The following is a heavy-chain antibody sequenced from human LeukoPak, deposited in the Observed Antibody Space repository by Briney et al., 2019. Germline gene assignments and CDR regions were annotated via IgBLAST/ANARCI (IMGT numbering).Heavy chain of an antibody. CDR1: GGTFSSYA. V-gene: IGHV1-69*13. Sequence: SVKDSCKASGGTFSSYAISWVRQAPGQGLEWVGGIIPIFGTANYAQKLQGRVTITADESTSTAYMELSSLRSEDTAVYYCASRGYCSSTSCYAGMDYWGQGTLVTVSS. J-gene: IGHJ4*02. CDR3: ASRGYCSSTSCYAGMDY. D-gene: IGHD2-2*01. CDR2: IIPIFGTA.